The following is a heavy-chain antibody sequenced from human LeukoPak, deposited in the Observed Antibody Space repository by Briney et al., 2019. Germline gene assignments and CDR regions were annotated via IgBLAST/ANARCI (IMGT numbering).Heavy chain of an antibody. D-gene: IGHD5-18*01. CDR2: IYTSGST. CDR1: GGSISSGGYY. J-gene: IGHJ4*02. Sequence: SETLSLTCTVSGGSISSGGYYWSWIRQPAGKGLEWIGRIYTSGSTNYNPSLKSRVTMSVDTSKNQFSLKLSSVTAADTAVYYCARAPRTGYSYALWGQGTLVTVSS. CDR3: ARAPRTGYSYAL. V-gene: IGHV4-61*02.